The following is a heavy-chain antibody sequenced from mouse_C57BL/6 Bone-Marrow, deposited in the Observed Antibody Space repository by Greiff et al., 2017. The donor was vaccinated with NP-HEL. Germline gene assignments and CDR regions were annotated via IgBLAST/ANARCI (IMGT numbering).Heavy chain of an antibody. CDR1: GYTFTSYW. CDR2: IYPGNSDP. Sequence: EVQLQQSGTVLARPGASVKMSCKTSGYTFTSYWMHWVKQRPGQGLEWIGAIYPGNSDPSYNQKFKGKATLTAVTSASTTYMELSSLTNEDSAVYYCTYGNYYYAMDYWGRGTSVTVSS. CDR3: TYGNYYYAMDY. V-gene: IGHV1-5*01. J-gene: IGHJ4*01. D-gene: IGHD2-1*01.